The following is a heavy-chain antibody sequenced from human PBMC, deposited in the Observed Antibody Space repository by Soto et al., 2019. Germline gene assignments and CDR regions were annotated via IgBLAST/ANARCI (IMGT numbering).Heavy chain of an antibody. J-gene: IGHJ4*02. CDR3: ARVIFGLELLSFDY. D-gene: IGHD1-7*01. CDR1: GYSISSGYY. CDR2: IYHSGST. Sequence: SETLSLTCTVSGYSISSGYYWGWIRQPPGKGLEWIGGIYHSGSTYYNPSLKSRVTISVDTSKNQFSLKLSSVTAADTAVYYCARVIFGLELLSFDYWGQGTLVTVSS. V-gene: IGHV4-38-2*02.